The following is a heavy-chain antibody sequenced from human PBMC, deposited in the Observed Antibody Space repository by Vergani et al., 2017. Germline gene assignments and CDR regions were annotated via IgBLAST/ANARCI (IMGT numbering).Heavy chain of an antibody. CDR1: GYTFTSYG. CDR3: AGEAPDSSGYYGSKHKDY. V-gene: IGHV1-2*02. D-gene: IGHD3-22*01. Sequence: QVQLVQSGAEVKKPGASVKVSCKASGYTFTSYGISWVRQAPGQGLEWMGWINPNSGGTNYAQKFQGRVTMTRDTSISTAYMELSRLRSDDTAVYYCAGEAPDSSGYYGSKHKDYWGQGTLVTVSS. J-gene: IGHJ4*02. CDR2: INPNSGGT.